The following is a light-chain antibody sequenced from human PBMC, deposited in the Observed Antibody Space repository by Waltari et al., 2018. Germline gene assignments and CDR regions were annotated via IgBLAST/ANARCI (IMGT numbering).Light chain of an antibody. CDR1: QGVNRW. Sequence: DIKMTQSPSTPSASVGDRGTTTCRASQGVNRWLAWYQQKPGKAPKLLISKASTLQNGVAPRFSGGGSGTEFTLTISKLQPDDSSVYYCQQYETFPVTFGHGTKVEIK. J-gene: IGKJ1*01. CDR2: KAS. CDR3: QQYETFPVT. V-gene: IGKV1-5*03.